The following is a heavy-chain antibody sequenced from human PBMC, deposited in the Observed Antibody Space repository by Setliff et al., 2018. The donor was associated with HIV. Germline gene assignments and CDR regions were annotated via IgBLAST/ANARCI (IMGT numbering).Heavy chain of an antibody. CDR1: GYSFYQYS. Sequence: GESLKISCQGSGYSFYQYSIAWVRQMPGKGLEWMGIIYPGDSDTRCSPSFQGQVTISADKSISTAYLQWSSLKASDTAMYYCARRYYDFWSGYPFDYWGQGTLVTV. CDR3: ARRYYDFWSGYPFDY. J-gene: IGHJ4*02. CDR2: IYPGDSDT. D-gene: IGHD3-3*01. V-gene: IGHV5-51*01.